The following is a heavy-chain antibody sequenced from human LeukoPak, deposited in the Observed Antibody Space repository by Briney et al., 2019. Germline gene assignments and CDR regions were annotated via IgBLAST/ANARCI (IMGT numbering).Heavy chain of an antibody. CDR1: GGSIGSLH. CDR2: SYVSGNT. CDR3: ARDLRGVHIVEYFDV. D-gene: IGHD3-10*01. Sequence: SETLSLTCTVSGGSIGSLHWNWIRQPAGKGLEWIGRSYVSGNTYYNPSLKSRVTMSVETSKNQFSLKLRSVTAADTAVYYCARDLRGVHIVEYFDVWGRGTLVTVSS. V-gene: IGHV4-4*07. J-gene: IGHJ2*01.